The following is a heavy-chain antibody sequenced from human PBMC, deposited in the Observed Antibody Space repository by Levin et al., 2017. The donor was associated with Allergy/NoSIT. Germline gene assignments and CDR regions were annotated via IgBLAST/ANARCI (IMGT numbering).Heavy chain of an antibody. Sequence: GGSLRLSCAASGFTFSSYAMHWVRQAPGKGLEWVAVISYDGSNKYYADSVKGRFTISRDNSKNTLYLQMNSLRAEDTAVYYCARDGDSGYDMIVEGVLDYWGQGTLVTVSS. CDR2: ISYDGSNK. J-gene: IGHJ4*02. CDR1: GFTFSSYA. CDR3: ARDGDSGYDMIVEGVLDY. V-gene: IGHV3-30-3*01. D-gene: IGHD5-12*01.